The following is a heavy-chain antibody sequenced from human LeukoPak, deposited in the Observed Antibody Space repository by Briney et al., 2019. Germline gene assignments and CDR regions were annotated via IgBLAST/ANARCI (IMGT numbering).Heavy chain of an antibody. CDR3: ARGRTTNLWFGELSRNWYFDL. D-gene: IGHD3-10*01. CDR2: IYYSGST. CDR1: GGSISSYY. J-gene: IGHJ2*01. V-gene: IGHV4-59*01. Sequence: SETLSLTCTVSGGSISSYYWSWIRQPPGKGLEWIGYIYYSGSTNYNPSLKSRVTISVDTSKNQFSLKLSSVTAADTAVYYCARGRTTNLWFGELSRNWYFDLWGRGTLVTVSS.